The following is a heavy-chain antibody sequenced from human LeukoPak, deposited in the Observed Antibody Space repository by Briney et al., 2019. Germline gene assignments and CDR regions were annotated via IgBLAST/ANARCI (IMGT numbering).Heavy chain of an antibody. CDR2: IWYDGSNK. CDR3: ARDEIGRNAFDI. D-gene: IGHD3-22*01. Sequence: GGSLRLSCAASGFTFSSYGMHWVRQAPGKGLEWVAVIWYDGSNKYYADSVKGRFTISRDNPKNTLYLQMNSLRAEDTAVYYCARDEIGRNAFDIWGQGTMVTVSS. CDR1: GFTFSSYG. V-gene: IGHV3-33*01. J-gene: IGHJ3*02.